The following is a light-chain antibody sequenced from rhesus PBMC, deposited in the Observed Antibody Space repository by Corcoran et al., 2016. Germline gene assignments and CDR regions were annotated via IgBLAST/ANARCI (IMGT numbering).Light chain of an antibody. CDR1: QGISNK. CDR3: QHGYGTPYS. J-gene: IGKJ2*01. V-gene: IGKV1S15*01. Sequence: DIHMTQSPSSLSASVGDTVTITCRASQGISNKLAWYQQKPGKVPKLLIHYASTLQSGVPSRFSGRGVRTDFILTLRRLQPEDFATYYYQHGYGTPYSFGRGTKVEIK. CDR2: YAS.